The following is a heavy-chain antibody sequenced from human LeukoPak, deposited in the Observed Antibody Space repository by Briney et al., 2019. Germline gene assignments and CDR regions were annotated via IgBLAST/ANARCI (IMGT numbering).Heavy chain of an antibody. CDR1: GYTFTSYY. J-gene: IGHJ4*02. CDR3: ARDNIVGAIDY. D-gene: IGHD1-26*01. Sequence: ASVKVSCKASGYTFTSYYMHWVRQAPGQGLEWMGLINPSGGSTSYAQKFQGRVTMTRDTSTSTVYMELSSLRSEDTAVYYCARDNIVGAIDYWGQGTLVTVSS. V-gene: IGHV1-46*01. CDR2: INPSGGST.